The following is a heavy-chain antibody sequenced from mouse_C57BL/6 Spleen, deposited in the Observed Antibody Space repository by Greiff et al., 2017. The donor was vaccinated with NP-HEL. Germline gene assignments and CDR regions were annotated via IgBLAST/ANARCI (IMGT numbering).Heavy chain of an antibody. D-gene: IGHD2-1*01. CDR2: IYPGDGDT. CDR3: ARRDGNPFDY. V-gene: IGHV1-82*01. J-gene: IGHJ2*01. Sequence: VQLQQSGPELVKPGASVKISCKASGYAFSSSWMNWVKQRPGKGLEWIGRIYPGDGDTNYNGKFKGKATLTADKSSSTAYMQLSSLTSEDSAVYFCARRDGNPFDYWGQGTTLTVSS. CDR1: GYAFSSSW.